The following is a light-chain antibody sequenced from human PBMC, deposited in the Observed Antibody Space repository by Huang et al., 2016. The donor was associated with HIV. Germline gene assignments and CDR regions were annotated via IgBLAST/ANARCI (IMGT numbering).Light chain of an antibody. Sequence: EVVLTQSPDTLSLSPGERATLSGRASQSLGSSSLAWYQQKPGQAPRLLIYATSTRPTGIPDRFSGSGSGTDFSLTVTRLEPEDFAVYYCQRYGSSPPYTFGQGTKLEI. V-gene: IGKV3-20*01. CDR1: QSLGSSS. CDR3: QRYGSSPPYT. CDR2: ATS. J-gene: IGKJ2*01.